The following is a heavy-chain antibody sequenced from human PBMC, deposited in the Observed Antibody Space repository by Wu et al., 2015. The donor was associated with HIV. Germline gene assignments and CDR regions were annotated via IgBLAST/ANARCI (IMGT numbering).Heavy chain of an antibody. Sequence: QVQLVQSGAEVKKPGSSVKISCKASGYLFIIYYIHWVRQAPGQGLEWMGSFNPNSGDTNYAQNFHGRVTMTRDTSTATAYVEMNNLKFDDTAVYYCVRDPILLRAARQPSVDSVGQGTLVTVSS. CDR3: VRDPILLRAARQPSVDS. J-gene: IGHJ4*02. D-gene: IGHD2-8*01. V-gene: IGHV1-2*02. CDR1: GYLFIIYY. CDR2: FNPNSGDT.